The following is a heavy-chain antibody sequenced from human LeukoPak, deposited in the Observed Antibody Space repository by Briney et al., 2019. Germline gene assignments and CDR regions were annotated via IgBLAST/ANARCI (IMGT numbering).Heavy chain of an antibody. D-gene: IGHD4-17*01. Sequence: PSETLSLTCAVSGGSISSGGYSWSWIRQHPGKGLEWIGYIYYSGSTNYNPSLKSRVTISVDTSKNQFSLKLSSVTAADTAVYYCAREIIGGDYGWGQGTLVTVSS. J-gene: IGHJ4*02. CDR3: AREIIGGDYG. CDR2: IYYSGST. V-gene: IGHV4-31*11. CDR1: GGSISSGGYS.